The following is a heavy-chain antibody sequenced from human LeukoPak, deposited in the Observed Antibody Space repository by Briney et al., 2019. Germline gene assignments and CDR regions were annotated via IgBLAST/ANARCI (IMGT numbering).Heavy chain of an antibody. D-gene: IGHD3-10*01. CDR3: ARDRFGESQ. J-gene: IGHJ4*02. V-gene: IGHV4-4*09. CDR2: IYTSGST. CDR1: GGSISSYY. Sequence: SVTLSLTCTVSGGSISSYYWSWIRQPPGKGLAWIGYIYTSGSTNYNPSLKSRVTISVDTSKNQFSLKLSSVTAADTAVYYCARDRFGESQWGQGTLVTVSS.